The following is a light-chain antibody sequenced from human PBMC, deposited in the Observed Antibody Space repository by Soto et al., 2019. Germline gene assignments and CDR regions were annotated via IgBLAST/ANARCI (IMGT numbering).Light chain of an antibody. CDR3: LLVYSDAWV. J-gene: IGLJ3*02. Sequence: QAVVTQETSLTVSPGGTVTLTCGSSTGPVTSSHYPYWFQQKAGQAPRTLIFDTDNKQSWTPARFSGSLLGGKAALTLSGAQPEDEADYHCLLVYSDAWVFGGGTKLTVL. CDR2: DTD. CDR1: TGPVTSSHY. V-gene: IGLV7-46*01.